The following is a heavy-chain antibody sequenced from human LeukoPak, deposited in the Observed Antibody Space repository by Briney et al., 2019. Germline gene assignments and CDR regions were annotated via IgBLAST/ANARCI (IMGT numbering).Heavy chain of an antibody. D-gene: IGHD3-3*01. J-gene: IGHJ5*02. CDR1: GYTFTGYY. V-gene: IGHV1-46*01. Sequence: GASVKVSCKASGYTFTGYYMHWVRQAPGQGLEWMGIINPSGGSTSYAQKFQGRVTMTRDTSTSTVYMELSSLRSEDTAVYYCARDQRITIFGVVTQRFDPWGQGTLVTVSS. CDR2: INPSGGST. CDR3: ARDQRITIFGVVTQRFDP.